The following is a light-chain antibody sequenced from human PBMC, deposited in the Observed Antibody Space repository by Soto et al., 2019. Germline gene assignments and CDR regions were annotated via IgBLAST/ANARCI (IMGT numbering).Light chain of an antibody. V-gene: IGKV1-17*01. CDR1: QGIRND. J-gene: IGKJ2*01. CDR3: LQHNTYPYT. CDR2: AES. Sequence: DIQMTQSPSSLPASVGDRVTIICRASQGIRNDLGWYQQKPGKAPKRLIYAESSLDGGVPSRFSGSVSGTEFTLTISAQHPEDFTMYYCLQHNTYPYTFGQGTKLEIK.